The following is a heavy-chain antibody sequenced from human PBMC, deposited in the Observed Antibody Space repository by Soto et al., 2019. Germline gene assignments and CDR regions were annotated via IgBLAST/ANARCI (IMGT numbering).Heavy chain of an antibody. CDR2: IIPIFGTA. CDR3: AREDGYDSSGYYHPDAFDI. V-gene: IGHV1-69*12. CDR1: GGTFSSYA. D-gene: IGHD3-22*01. Sequence: QVQLVQSGAEVKKPGSSVKVSCKASGGTFSSYAISWVRQAPGQGLEWMGGIIPIFGTANYAQKFQGRVTITADESTSTTYMELSSLRSEDTAVYYCAREDGYDSSGYYHPDAFDIWGQGTMVTVSS. J-gene: IGHJ3*02.